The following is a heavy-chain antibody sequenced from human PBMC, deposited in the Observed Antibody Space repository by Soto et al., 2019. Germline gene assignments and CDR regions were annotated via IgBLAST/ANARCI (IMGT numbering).Heavy chain of an antibody. CDR3: AREGGIRITMVRGVIIEYNWFDP. Sequence: GGSLRLSCAASGFTFSSYGMHWVRQAPGKGLEWVAVIWYDGSNKYYADSVKGRFTISRDNSKNTLYLQMNGLRAEDTAVYYCAREGGIRITMVRGVIIEYNWFDPWGQGTLVTVSS. CDR1: GFTFSSYG. CDR2: IWYDGSNK. J-gene: IGHJ5*02. V-gene: IGHV3-33*01. D-gene: IGHD3-10*01.